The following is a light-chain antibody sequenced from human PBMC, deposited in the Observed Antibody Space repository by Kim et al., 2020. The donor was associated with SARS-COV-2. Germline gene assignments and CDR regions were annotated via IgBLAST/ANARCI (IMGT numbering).Light chain of an antibody. V-gene: IGKV3-15*01. CDR1: QSTNTT. J-gene: IGKJ1*01. CDR2: DAS. CDR3: QQYNDWPRS. Sequence: VSPGERAPLSCRASQSTNTTLAGFQQKPGQAPSLLIEDASTRATGIPARFSGSGSGADFTLTINGLQPEDSAVYYCQQYNDWPRSFGQGTKVDIK.